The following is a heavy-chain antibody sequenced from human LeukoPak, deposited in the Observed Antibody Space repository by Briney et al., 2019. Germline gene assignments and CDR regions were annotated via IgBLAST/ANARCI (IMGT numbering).Heavy chain of an antibody. J-gene: IGHJ4*02. D-gene: IGHD3-9*01. V-gene: IGHV3-21*04. CDR1: GXTXXXYS. Sequence: SXXXSXXAXGXTXXXYSMNWVRQAPGKGLEWVSSISSSSSYIYYADSVKGRFTISRDNAKNSLYLQIDSLRAEDTAVYYCAKAHDILTDYHDYWGQGTLVTVSS. CDR2: ISSSSSYI. CDR3: AKAHDILTDYHDY.